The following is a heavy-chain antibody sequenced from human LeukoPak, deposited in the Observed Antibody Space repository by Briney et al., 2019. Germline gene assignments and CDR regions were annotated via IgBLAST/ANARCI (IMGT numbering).Heavy chain of an antibody. V-gene: IGHV4-38-2*02. CDR3: ARGYRGDPSLRARYGMDV. CDR1: GYSITSGYF. CDR2: VYHSGGT. Sequence: SETLSLTCTVSGYSITSGYFWGWIRQPPGKGLEWIGSVYHSGGTYYNPSLKSRVTISVDTSKNQFSLKLSSVTAADTAVYYCARGYRGDPSLRARYGMDVWGQGTTVTVSS. D-gene: IGHD1-1*01. J-gene: IGHJ6*02.